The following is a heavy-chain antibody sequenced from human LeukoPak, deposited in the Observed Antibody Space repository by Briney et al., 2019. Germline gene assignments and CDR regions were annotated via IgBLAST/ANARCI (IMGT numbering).Heavy chain of an antibody. J-gene: IGHJ4*02. CDR1: GGSISSGSYY. D-gene: IGHD3-10*01. CDR3: ARRSNYGSGRADY. Sequence: SETLSLTCTVSGGSISSGSYYWSWIRQPAGKGLEWIGRIYTSGSTNYNPSLKSRVTISVDTSKNQFSLKLSSVTAADTAMYYCARRSNYGSGRADYWGQGTLVTVSS. V-gene: IGHV4-61*02. CDR2: IYTSGST.